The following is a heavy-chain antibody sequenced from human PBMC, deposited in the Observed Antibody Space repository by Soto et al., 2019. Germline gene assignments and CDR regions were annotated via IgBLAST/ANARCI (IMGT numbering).Heavy chain of an antibody. Sequence: PGGSLRLSCAASGFSLSSYGMHWVRQAPGKGLEWVAVIWYDGSNKYYADSVKGRFTISRDNSKNTLYLQMNSLRAEDTAVYYCARAKGVKRALSTGSQLGRNGMDVWGQGTTVTVSS. V-gene: IGHV3-33*01. CDR2: IWYDGSNK. CDR3: ARAKGVKRALSTGSQLGRNGMDV. J-gene: IGHJ6*02. CDR1: GFSLSSYG. D-gene: IGHD2-15*01.